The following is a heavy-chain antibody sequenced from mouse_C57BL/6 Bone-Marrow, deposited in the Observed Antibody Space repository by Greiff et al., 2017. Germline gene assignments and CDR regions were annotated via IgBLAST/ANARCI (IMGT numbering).Heavy chain of an antibody. D-gene: IGHD1-1*01. CDR1: GYSITSGYD. CDR2: ISYSGST. CDR3: ARGDYYGSTVPGWYFDV. Sequence: EVQRVESGPGMVKPSQSLSLTCTVTGYSITSGYDWHWIRHFPGNKLEWMGYISYSGSTNYNPSPKSRISITHDTSKNHFFLKLNSVTTEDTATXYCARGDYYGSTVPGWYFDVWGTGTTVTVSS. V-gene: IGHV3-1*01. J-gene: IGHJ1*03.